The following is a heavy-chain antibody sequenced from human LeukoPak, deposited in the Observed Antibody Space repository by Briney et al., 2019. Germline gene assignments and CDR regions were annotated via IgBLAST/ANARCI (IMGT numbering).Heavy chain of an antibody. CDR1: GFTFSSYA. Sequence: PGGSLRLSCAASGFTFSSYAMSWVRQAPGKGLEWVSAISGSGGSTYYADSVKGRFTISRGNSKNTLYLQMNSLRAEDTAVYYCAKAPVNYYDSSGYLFDYWGQGTLVTVSS. V-gene: IGHV3-23*01. D-gene: IGHD3-22*01. CDR2: ISGSGGST. J-gene: IGHJ4*02. CDR3: AKAPVNYYDSSGYLFDY.